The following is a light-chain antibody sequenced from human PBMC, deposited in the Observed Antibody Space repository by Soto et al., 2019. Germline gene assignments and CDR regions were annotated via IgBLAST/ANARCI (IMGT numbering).Light chain of an antibody. CDR1: SSDVGNYNL. Sequence: QSALTQPASVSGSPGQSITISCTGTSSDVGNYNLVSWYQQHPDKAPKLMIYEVTKRPSGVSNRFSGSKSGNTASLTISGLQAEDEADYYCYSYAGGNTYYVFGTGTKPPS. J-gene: IGLJ1*01. CDR3: YSYAGGNTYYV. V-gene: IGLV2-23*02. CDR2: EVT.